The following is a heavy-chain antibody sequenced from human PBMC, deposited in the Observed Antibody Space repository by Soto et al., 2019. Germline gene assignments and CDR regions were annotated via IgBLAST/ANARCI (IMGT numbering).Heavy chain of an antibody. CDR1: GGSISSYY. CDR2: IYYSGST. D-gene: IGHD2-15*01. CDR3: ARVYGGSFDY. J-gene: IGHJ4*02. V-gene: IGHV4-59*01. Sequence: SETLSLTCTVSGGSISSYYWSWIRQPPGKGLEWIGYIYYSGSTNYNPSLKSRVTISVDTSKNQFSLKLSSVTAADTAVYYCARVYGGSFDYWGQGTLVTVSS.